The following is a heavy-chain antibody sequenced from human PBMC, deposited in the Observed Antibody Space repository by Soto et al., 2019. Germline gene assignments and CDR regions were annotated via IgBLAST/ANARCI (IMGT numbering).Heavy chain of an antibody. CDR3: TTVSDSSGYLVDY. V-gene: IGHV3-15*01. D-gene: IGHD3-22*01. CDR2: IKSKTDGGTT. J-gene: IGHJ4*02. Sequence: NPGGSLRLSCAASGFTFSNAWMSWVRQAPGKGLEWVGRIKSKTDGGTTDYAAPVKGRFTISRDDSKNTLYLQMNSLKTEDTAVYYCTTVSDSSGYLVDYWGQGTLVTVSS. CDR1: GFTFSNAW.